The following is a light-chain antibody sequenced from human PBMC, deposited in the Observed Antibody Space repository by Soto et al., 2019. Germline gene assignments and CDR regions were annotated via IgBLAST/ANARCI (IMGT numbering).Light chain of an antibody. CDR2: GAS. CDR1: QSVSSSY. CDR3: QQYRSSPRT. Sequence: EIVLTQSPGTLSLSPGERATLSCRASQSVSSSYLAWYQQKPGQAPRLLIYGASSRATGIPDRFSGSGSGTDFTLTISRLEPEDIAVYYCQQYRSSPRTFGHGTKVEIK. V-gene: IGKV3-20*01. J-gene: IGKJ1*01.